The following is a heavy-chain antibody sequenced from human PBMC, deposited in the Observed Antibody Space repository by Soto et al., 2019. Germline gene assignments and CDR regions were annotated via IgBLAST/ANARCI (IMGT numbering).Heavy chain of an antibody. CDR1: GGSISSSSYY. CDR2: IYYSGST. CDR3: ASTRERWLQFGYYYGMDV. V-gene: IGHV4-39*01. D-gene: IGHD5-12*01. Sequence: ETLSLTCTVSGGSISSSSYYWGWIRQPPGKGLEWIGSIYYSGSTYYNPSLKSRVTISVDTSKNQFSLKLSSVTAADTAVYYCASTRERWLQFGYYYGMDVWGQGTTVTVSS. J-gene: IGHJ6*02.